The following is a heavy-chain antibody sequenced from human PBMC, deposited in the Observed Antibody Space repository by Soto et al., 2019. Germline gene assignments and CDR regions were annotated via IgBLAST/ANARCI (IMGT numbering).Heavy chain of an antibody. CDR2: IKQSGGRK. CDR1: GFTFSSYW. CDR3: AKDHWRPIVVVPAAIAPDAFDI. Sequence: GGSLRLSCAASGFTFSSYWMSWVRQAPGKGLEWVANIKQSGGRKYYADSVKGRFTISRDNAKNTLYLQMNSLRAEDTAVYYCAKDHWRPIVVVPAAIAPDAFDIWGQGTMVTVS. V-gene: IGHV3-7*05. D-gene: IGHD2-2*01. J-gene: IGHJ3*02.